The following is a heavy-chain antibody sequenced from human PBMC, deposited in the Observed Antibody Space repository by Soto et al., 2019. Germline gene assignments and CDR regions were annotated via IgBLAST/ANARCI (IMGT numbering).Heavy chain of an antibody. Sequence: QVQLQESGPGLVKPSETLSLTCSVSGGSVSGSSHYWNWIRQTPGQGLEWIGYIDYSGSTKYSPSLKSRATISVDTSKTQVSLKMNSVTAADTAVYYCARGGTSSRRAVAGYFHYWGQGIQVTVSS. J-gene: IGHJ1*01. CDR1: GGSVSGSSHY. CDR3: ARGGTSSRRAVAGYFHY. D-gene: IGHD1-7*01. V-gene: IGHV4-61*01. CDR2: IDYSGST.